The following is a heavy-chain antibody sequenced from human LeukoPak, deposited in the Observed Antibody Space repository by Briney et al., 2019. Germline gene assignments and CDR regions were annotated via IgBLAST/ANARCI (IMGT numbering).Heavy chain of an antibody. CDR2: VIGSGKST. D-gene: IGHD3-22*01. V-gene: IGHV3-23*01. Sequence: PGGSLRLSCAASGFTFNTYAMSWVRQAPGKGLEWVSGVIGSGKSTFYADSVKGRFTISRDNSRNTLYLQMNSLRVEATAVYYCTRPHVDGGYYYHQYWGQGTLVTVSP. CDR3: TRPHVDGGYYYHQY. CDR1: GFTFNTYA. J-gene: IGHJ4*02.